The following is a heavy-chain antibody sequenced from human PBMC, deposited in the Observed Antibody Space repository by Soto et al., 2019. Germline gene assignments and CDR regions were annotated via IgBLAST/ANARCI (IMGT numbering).Heavy chain of an antibody. CDR1: GFTFNTYA. CDR3: ARDNDWAFDY. CDR2: ISTDSGIM. J-gene: IGHJ4*02. V-gene: IGHV3-48*01. D-gene: IGHD3-16*01. Sequence: EVHLVESGGGLVQPGGSLRLSCVASGFTFNTYAMNWVRQATGKGLEWVSHISTDSGIMDYADSVKGRFTISRDNAKNSVSLQMISLRVEDTAVYYCARDNDWAFDYWGQGTLISVSS.